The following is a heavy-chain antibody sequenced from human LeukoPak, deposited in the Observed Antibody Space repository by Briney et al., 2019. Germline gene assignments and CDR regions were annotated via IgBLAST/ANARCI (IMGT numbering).Heavy chain of an antibody. CDR1: GYTFTGYY. Sequence: ASVKVSCKASGYTFTGYYIQWVRQAPGQGLEWMGWINANSGVTDYAQNFQGRVTMTRDTSISTAYMELSRLRSDDTAIYYCARMYSSSSYGYYFDYWGQGTLVTVSS. CDR2: INANSGVT. CDR3: ARMYSSSSYGYYFDY. D-gene: IGHD6-13*01. V-gene: IGHV1-2*02. J-gene: IGHJ4*02.